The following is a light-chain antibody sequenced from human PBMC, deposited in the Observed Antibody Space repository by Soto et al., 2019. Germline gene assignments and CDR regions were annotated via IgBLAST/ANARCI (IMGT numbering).Light chain of an antibody. V-gene: IGKV3-20*01. Sequence: ILKQSPATLSLSPEERATLSCRASQGGTSYLAWYQQKPGQAPRLLIYDASNRAPGIPARFSGSGSGTDFTLTISRLEPEDFAVYYCQQYGISLIPFGQVTRLAIK. CDR2: DAS. CDR1: QGGTSY. J-gene: IGKJ5*01. CDR3: QQYGISLIP.